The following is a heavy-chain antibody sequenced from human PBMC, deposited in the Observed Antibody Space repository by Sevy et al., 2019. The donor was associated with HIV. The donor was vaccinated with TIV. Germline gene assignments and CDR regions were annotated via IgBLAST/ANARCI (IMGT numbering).Heavy chain of an antibody. J-gene: IGHJ3*02. Sequence: GGSLRLSCAASGFTFSDYYMSWIRQAPGKGLEWVSYISSSSSYTNYADSVKGRFTISRDNAKNSLYLQMNSLRAEDTAVYYCARDRVDIVVVVAATSDAFDIWSQGTMVTVSS. CDR1: GFTFSDYY. CDR2: ISSSSSYT. V-gene: IGHV3-11*06. D-gene: IGHD2-15*01. CDR3: ARDRVDIVVVVAATSDAFDI.